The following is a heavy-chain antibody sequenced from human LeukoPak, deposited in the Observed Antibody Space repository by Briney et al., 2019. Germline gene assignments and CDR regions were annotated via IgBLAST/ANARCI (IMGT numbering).Heavy chain of an antibody. Sequence: PGGSLRLSCAASGFTFSRYWMHWVRQAPGKGLVWVSRINSDGSTTNYADSVKGRFTISRDSAKNTLYLQMNTLRAGDTAVYYCARSGYSTTWYGDYYYYMDVWGKGTTVTVSS. CDR2: INSDGSTT. J-gene: IGHJ6*03. D-gene: IGHD6-13*01. V-gene: IGHV3-74*01. CDR3: ARSGYSTTWYGDYYYYMDV. CDR1: GFTFSRYW.